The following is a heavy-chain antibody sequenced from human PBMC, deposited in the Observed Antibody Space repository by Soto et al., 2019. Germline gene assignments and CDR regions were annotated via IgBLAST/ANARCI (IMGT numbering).Heavy chain of an antibody. Sequence: SETLSLTCTVSGGSISSYYWSWIRQPPGKGLEWIGYIYYSGSTNYNPSLKSRVTISVDTSKNQFSLKLSSVTAADTAVYYCARGVAWGTYDYWGQGTLVTVSS. CDR1: GGSISSYY. V-gene: IGHV4-59*01. CDR3: ARGVAWGTYDY. CDR2: IYYSGST. D-gene: IGHD3-16*01. J-gene: IGHJ4*02.